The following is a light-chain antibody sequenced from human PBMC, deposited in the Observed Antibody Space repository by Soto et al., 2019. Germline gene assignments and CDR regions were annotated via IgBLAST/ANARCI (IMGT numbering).Light chain of an antibody. CDR3: CLYVGATTNV. J-gene: IGLJ1*01. CDR1: GGFFGSFRL. CDR2: EGH. Sequence: QSAVTQPASVSWSPGQSVTVSGSVNGGFFGSFRLVSWYQQHPGKARKVMITEGHRRPSGVPDRFSGSTSVNTGSLTISGLQADDEAEYYGCLYVGATTNVFGTGTKVTV. V-gene: IGLV2-23*01.